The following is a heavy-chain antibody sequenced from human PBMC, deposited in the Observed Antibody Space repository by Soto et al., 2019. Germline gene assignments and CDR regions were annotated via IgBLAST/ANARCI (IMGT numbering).Heavy chain of an antibody. CDR1: GGSISSGGYY. CDR2: IYYSGST. J-gene: IGHJ6*02. D-gene: IGHD2-8*02. V-gene: IGHV4-31*03. Sequence: QVQLQESGPGLVKPSQTLSLTCTVSGGSISSGGYYWSWIRQHPGKGLEWIGYIYYSGSTYYNPSLKSRVTISVDTSKNQLSLKLSSVTAADTAVYYCARDEGGFRGVSDALNYYGMDVWGQGTTVTVSS. CDR3: ARDEGGFRGVSDALNYYGMDV.